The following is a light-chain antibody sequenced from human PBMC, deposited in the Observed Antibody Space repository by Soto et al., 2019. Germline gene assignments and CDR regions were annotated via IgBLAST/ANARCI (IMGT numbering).Light chain of an antibody. CDR1: QRVSSH. Sequence: ETVMTQSPVTLSVSPGDTATLSCRASQRVSSHLAWYQQKPGQAPRLLIYAASTRATGIPARFSGSGSGTDFTLTISSLEPEDFAVYYCQHRHNWPTWTFGQGTKVDNK. J-gene: IGKJ1*01. CDR3: QHRHNWPTWT. V-gene: IGKV3-11*01. CDR2: AAS.